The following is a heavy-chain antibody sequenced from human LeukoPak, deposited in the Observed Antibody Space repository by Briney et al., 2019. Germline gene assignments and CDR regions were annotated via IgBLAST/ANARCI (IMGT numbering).Heavy chain of an antibody. Sequence: KASETLSLTCTVSGYSISSGYYWGWIRQPPGKGLEWIGSIYHSGSTYYNPSLKSRVTISVDTSKNQFSLKLSSVTAADTAVYYCATNRYGYYYYMDVWGKGTTVTVSS. V-gene: IGHV4-38-2*02. CDR2: IYHSGST. CDR1: GYSISSGYY. J-gene: IGHJ6*03. D-gene: IGHD3-9*01. CDR3: ATNRYGYYYYMDV.